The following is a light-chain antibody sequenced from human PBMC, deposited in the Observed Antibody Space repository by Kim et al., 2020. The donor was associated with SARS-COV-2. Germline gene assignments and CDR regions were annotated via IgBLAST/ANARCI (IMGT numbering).Light chain of an antibody. CDR1: QGISNY. J-gene: IGKJ1*01. Sequence: DIQMTQYPSSLSASVGDRVTITCRASQGISNYLAWYQQKPGKVPKLLIYAASTLQSGVPSRFSGSGSGTDFTLTISSLQPEDVATYYCQKYNSAPTWTFGQGTKVDIK. CDR3: QKYNSAPTWT. V-gene: IGKV1-27*01. CDR2: AAS.